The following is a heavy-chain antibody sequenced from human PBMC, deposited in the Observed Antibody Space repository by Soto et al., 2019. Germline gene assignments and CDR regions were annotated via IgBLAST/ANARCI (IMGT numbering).Heavy chain of an antibody. V-gene: IGHV2-70*11. CDR1: GFSLNTSGMC. D-gene: IGHD6-19*01. Sequence: GSGPTPVTPTQTVTQTCTFPGFSLNTSGMCVSWIRQPPGKALEWLARIDWDDDKYYSTSLKTRLTISKDTSKNQVVLTMTNMDPVDTATYYFARLVITVAGTDRFDPWGEGTLVTGSS. CDR3: ARLVITVAGTDRFDP. J-gene: IGHJ5*02. CDR2: IDWDDDK.